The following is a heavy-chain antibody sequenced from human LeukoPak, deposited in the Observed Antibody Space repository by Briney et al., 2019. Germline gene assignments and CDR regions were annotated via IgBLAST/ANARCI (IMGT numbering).Heavy chain of an antibody. J-gene: IGHJ4*02. CDR2: ISGSGGST. D-gene: IGHD2-2*01. Sequence: GGSLRLSCAASGFTVSSNYMSWVRQAPGKGLEWVSAISGSGGSTYYADSVKGRFTISRGNSKNTLYLQMNSLRAEDTAVYYCAKDHVVAPPEDWGQGTLVTVSS. CDR3: AKDHVVAPPED. V-gene: IGHV3-23*01. CDR1: GFTVSSNY.